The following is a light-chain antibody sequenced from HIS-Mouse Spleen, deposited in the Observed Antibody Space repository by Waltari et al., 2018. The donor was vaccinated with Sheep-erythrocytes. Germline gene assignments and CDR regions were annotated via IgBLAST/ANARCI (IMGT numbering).Light chain of an antibody. CDR2: DAS. Sequence: EIVLTQSPATLSLSPGERATLSCRASQSVSSYLAWYQQKPAQAPRLLIYDASNRATGIAARFSGSGSGTDFTLTISSLEPEDFAVYYCQQRSNWYTFGQGTKLEIK. CDR1: QSVSSY. CDR3: QQRSNWYT. J-gene: IGKJ2*01. V-gene: IGKV3-11*01.